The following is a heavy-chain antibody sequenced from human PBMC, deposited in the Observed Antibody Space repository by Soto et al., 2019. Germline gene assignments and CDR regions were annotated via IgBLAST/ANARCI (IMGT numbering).Heavy chain of an antibody. V-gene: IGHV3-23*01. CDR2: ISGSGGST. D-gene: IGHD3-10*01. CDR1: GFTFSSYA. Sequence: PGGSLRLSCAASGFTFSSYAMSWVRQAPEKGLEWVSAISGSGGSTYYADSVKGRFTISRDNSKNTLYLQMNSLRAEDTAVYYCAKDTGITMVRGAHDYWGQGTLVTVSS. J-gene: IGHJ4*02. CDR3: AKDTGITMVRGAHDY.